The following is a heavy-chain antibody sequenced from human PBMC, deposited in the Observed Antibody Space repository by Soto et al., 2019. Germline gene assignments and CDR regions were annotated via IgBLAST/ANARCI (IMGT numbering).Heavy chain of an antibody. J-gene: IGHJ5*01. CDR1: GFTFSSYG. Sequence: EVQLLESGGGLVQPGGSLRVSCAASGFTFSSYGMSWVRQAPGKGLEWVSSISAAGGSAYYADPVKGRFTISRDNSKNTRYLQMNSLRAEDTAVYCCAKPPPYCSSNTCYFPFDSWGQGTLVTVSS. V-gene: IGHV3-23*01. D-gene: IGHD2-2*01. CDR2: ISAAGGSA. CDR3: AKPPPYCSSNTCYFPFDS.